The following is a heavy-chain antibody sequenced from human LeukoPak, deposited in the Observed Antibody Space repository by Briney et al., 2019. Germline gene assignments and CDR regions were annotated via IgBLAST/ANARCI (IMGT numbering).Heavy chain of an antibody. CDR1: GYTFTSYG. CDR2: ISAYNGNT. CDR3: ARESINIMGAIMAKNYYFDY. V-gene: IGHV1-18*01. D-gene: IGHD1-26*01. J-gene: IGHJ4*02. Sequence: ASVKVSCKASGYTFTSYGISWVRQAPGQGLEWMGWISAYNGNTNYAQKLQGRVTMTTDTSTSTAYMELRSLRSDDTAVYYCARESINIMGAIMAKNYYFDYWGQGTRVTVSS.